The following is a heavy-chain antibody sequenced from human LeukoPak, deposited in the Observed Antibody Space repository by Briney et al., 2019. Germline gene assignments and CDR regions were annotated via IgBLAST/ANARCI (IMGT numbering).Heavy chain of an antibody. J-gene: IGHJ6*03. CDR1: GYTFTSYG. CDR3: ARVGGSSPYYYYYYMDV. Sequence: GASVKVSCKASGYTFTSYGISWVRQAPGQGLEWMGWINPNSGGTNYAQKFQGRVTMTRDTSISTAYMELSRLRSDDTAVYYCARVGGSSPYYYYYYMDVWGKGTTVTISS. V-gene: IGHV1-2*02. CDR2: INPNSGGT. D-gene: IGHD3-3*01.